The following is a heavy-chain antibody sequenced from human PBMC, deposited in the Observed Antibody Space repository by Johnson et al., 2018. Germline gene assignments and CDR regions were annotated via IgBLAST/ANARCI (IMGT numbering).Heavy chain of an antibody. CDR2: ISYDGSNK. Sequence: QVQLVESGGGVVQPGRSLRLSCAASGFTFSSYGMHWVRQAPGKGLEWVAVISYDGSNKYYADSVKGRFTISRDNSMNTLYLQMNSLRAEDTAVYYCATYPDYPRHFDYWGQGTLVTVSS. J-gene: IGHJ4*02. CDR3: ATYPDYPRHFDY. V-gene: IGHV3-30*03. CDR1: GFTFSSYG. D-gene: IGHD4-11*01.